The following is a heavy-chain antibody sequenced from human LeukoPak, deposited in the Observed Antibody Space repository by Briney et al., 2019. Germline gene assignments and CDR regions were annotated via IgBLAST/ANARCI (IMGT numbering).Heavy chain of an antibody. CDR3: ARKGGGDVNAFDI. Sequence: PGGSLRLSCAASGFSFSSYTMNWVRQAREKGLEWVSSIISSISYIYYADSVKGRFTISRDNAKNSLYLQMNSLRAEDTAVYYCARKGGGDVNAFDIWGQGTMVTVSS. V-gene: IGHV3-21*01. CDR2: IISSISYI. CDR1: GFSFSSYT. J-gene: IGHJ3*02. D-gene: IGHD2-21*02.